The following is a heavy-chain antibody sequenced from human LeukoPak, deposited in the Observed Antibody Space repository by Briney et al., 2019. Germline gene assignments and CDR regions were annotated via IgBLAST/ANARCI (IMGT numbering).Heavy chain of an antibody. CDR1: GFTVSSNY. D-gene: IGHD4-23*01. CDR2: IYSGGST. CDR3: ARAPDYGGNSGDAFDI. Sequence: GGSLRLSCAASGFTVSSNYMSWVRQAPGKGLEWVSVIYSGGSTYYADSVKGRFTISRDNSKNTLYLQMNSLRAEDTAVYYCARAPDYGGNSGDAFDIWGQGTMVTVSS. J-gene: IGHJ3*02. V-gene: IGHV3-66*01.